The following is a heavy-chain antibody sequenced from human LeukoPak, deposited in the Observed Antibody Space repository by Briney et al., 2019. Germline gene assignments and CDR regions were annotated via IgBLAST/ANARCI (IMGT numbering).Heavy chain of an antibody. D-gene: IGHD5-18*01. V-gene: IGHV4-39*01. Sequence: PSETLPLTCTVSGGSISSSNHYWGWIRQPPGKGLEWIGSINYSGSTYYNPSLKSRVTKSVDMSKNQFSLKLSSVTAADTAVYYCARHRSGYSYGFDYWGQGTLVTVSS. CDR2: INYSGST. CDR3: ARHRSGYSYGFDY. CDR1: GGSISSSNHY. J-gene: IGHJ4*02.